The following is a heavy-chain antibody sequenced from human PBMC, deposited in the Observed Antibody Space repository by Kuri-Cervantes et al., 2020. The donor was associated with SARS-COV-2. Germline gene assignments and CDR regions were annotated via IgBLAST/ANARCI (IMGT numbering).Heavy chain of an antibody. CDR1: GHTFTSYG. D-gene: IGHD6-13*01. J-gene: IGHJ4*02. CDR2: ISAYNGNT. CDR3: ARTRGIAAAYYFDY. V-gene: IGHV1-18*01. Sequence: ASVKVSCKASGHTFTSYGISWVRQAPGQGLEWMGWISAYNGNTNYAQKFQGRVTMTEDTSTDTAYMELSSLRSEDTAVYYCARTRGIAAAYYFDYWGQGTLVTVSS.